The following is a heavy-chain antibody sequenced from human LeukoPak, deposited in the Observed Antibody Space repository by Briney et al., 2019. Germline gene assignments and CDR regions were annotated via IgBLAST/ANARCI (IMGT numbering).Heavy chain of an antibody. CDR3: ARDYYYDSSGYYVG. D-gene: IGHD3-22*01. CDR2: INPNSGGT. J-gene: IGHJ4*02. CDR1: GYTFTGYY. V-gene: IGHV1-2*02. Sequence: GASVKVSCKASGYTFTGYYMHWVRQAPGQGLEWMGWINPNSGGTNYAQKFQGRVTMTRDTSISTAYMELSRLRSDDTAVYYCARDYYYDSSGYYVGWGQGTLVTVSS.